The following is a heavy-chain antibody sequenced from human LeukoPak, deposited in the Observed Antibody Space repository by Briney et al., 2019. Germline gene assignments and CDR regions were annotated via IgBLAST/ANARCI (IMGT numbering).Heavy chain of an antibody. CDR1: GFTFSNAW. Sequence: PGGSLRLSCAASGFTFSNAWMSWVRQAPGKGLEWVGRIKSKTDGGTTDYAAPVKGRFTISRDDSKNTLYLQMNSLKTGDTAVYYCTGHDYYDSSGYWPFDYWGQGTLVTVSS. D-gene: IGHD3-22*01. J-gene: IGHJ4*02. CDR2: IKSKTDGGTT. V-gene: IGHV3-15*01. CDR3: TGHDYYDSSGYWPFDY.